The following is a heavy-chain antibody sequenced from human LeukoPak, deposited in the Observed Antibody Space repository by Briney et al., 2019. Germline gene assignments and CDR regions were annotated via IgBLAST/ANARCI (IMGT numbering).Heavy chain of an antibody. CDR2: ISSSSTI. V-gene: IGHV3-48*02. Sequence: GGSLRLSCGASGFTFNSYSMNWVRQAPGKGLEWVSYISSSSTIYYADSVKGRFTISRDNAKNSLYLQMNSLRDEDTAVYYCARDSVAAAPLRYYYGMDVWGQGTTVTVSS. D-gene: IGHD6-13*01. J-gene: IGHJ6*02. CDR1: GFTFNSYS. CDR3: ARDSVAAAPLRYYYGMDV.